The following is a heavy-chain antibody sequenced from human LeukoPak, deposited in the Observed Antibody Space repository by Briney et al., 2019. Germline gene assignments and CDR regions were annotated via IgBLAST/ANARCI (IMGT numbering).Heavy chain of an antibody. CDR3: AISLYYDSSGIFDY. J-gene: IGHJ4*02. V-gene: IGHV1-2*04. D-gene: IGHD3-22*01. CDR2: INPNSGGT. CDR1: GYTFTGYY. Sequence: ASVKVSCKASGYTFTGYYMHWVRQAPGQGLEWMGWINPNSGGTNYAQKFQGWVTMTRDTSISTAYMELSRLRSDDTAVYYCAISLYYDSSGIFDYWGQGTLVTVSS.